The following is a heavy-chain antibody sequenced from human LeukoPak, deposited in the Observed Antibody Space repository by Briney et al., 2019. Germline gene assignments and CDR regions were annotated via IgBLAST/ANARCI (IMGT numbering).Heavy chain of an antibody. D-gene: IGHD6-6*01. CDR1: GFTVSSNY. CDR3: ATPLAARINYYYYGMDV. J-gene: IGHJ6*02. V-gene: IGHV3-53*01. Sequence: PWGSLRLSCAASGFTVSSNYMSWVRQAPGKGLEWVSVIYSGGSTYYADSVKGRFTISRDNSKNTLYLQMNSLRAEDTAVYYCATPLAARINYYYYGMDVWGQGTTVTVSS. CDR2: IYSGGST.